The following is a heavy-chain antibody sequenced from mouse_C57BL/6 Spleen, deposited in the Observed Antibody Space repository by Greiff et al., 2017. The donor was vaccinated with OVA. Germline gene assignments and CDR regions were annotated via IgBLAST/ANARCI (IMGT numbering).Heavy chain of an antibody. J-gene: IGHJ1*03. CDR2: IDPSDSYT. D-gene: IGHD4-1*01. V-gene: IGHV1-50*01. Sequence: QVQLQQPGAELVKPGASVKLSCKASGYTFTSYWMPWVNQRPGQGLEWIGEIDPSDSYTNYNQQFKGKATLTVDTSSRTAYMQLSSLTSEDSAVYYCARRRTGTNWYFDDWGTGTTVTVAS. CDR3: ARRRTGTNWYFDD. CDR1: GYTFTSYW.